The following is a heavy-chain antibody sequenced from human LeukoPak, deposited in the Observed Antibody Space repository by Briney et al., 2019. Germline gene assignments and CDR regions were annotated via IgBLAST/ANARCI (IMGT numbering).Heavy chain of an antibody. CDR1: GGSISSYY. Sequence: SETLSLTCTVSGGSISSYYWSWIRQPAGKGLEWIGRIYTSGSTNYNPSLKSRVTMSVDTSKNQLSLKLSSVTAADTAVYYCARVRVIFGVVPDAFDIWGQGTMVTVSS. V-gene: IGHV4-4*07. CDR3: ARVRVIFGVVPDAFDI. CDR2: IYTSGST. J-gene: IGHJ3*02. D-gene: IGHD3-3*01.